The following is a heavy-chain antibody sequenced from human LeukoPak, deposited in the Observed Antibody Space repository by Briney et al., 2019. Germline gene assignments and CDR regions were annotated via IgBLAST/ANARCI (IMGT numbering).Heavy chain of an antibody. CDR2: ISYDGSNK. CDR1: GFTFSSYG. CDR3: AKDLKGARGYFDC. Sequence: GGSLRLSCAASGFTFSSYGIHWVRQAPGKGLEWVAVISYDGSNKYYADSVKGRFTISRDNSKNTLYLQMDSLRAEDTAVYYCAKDLKGARGYFDCWGQGTLVTVSS. V-gene: IGHV3-30*18. D-gene: IGHD1-26*01. J-gene: IGHJ4*02.